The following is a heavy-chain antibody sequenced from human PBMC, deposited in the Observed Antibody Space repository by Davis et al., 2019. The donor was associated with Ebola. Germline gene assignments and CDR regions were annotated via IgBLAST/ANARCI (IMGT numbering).Heavy chain of an antibody. CDR2: IYTGDSDT. V-gene: IGHV5-51*01. CDR1: GNSFTNHW. J-gene: IGHJ3*02. CDR3: ASLRRTITGMDDAFEI. D-gene: IGHD2-8*02. Sequence: GESLKISCKDSGNSFTNHWIGWVRQMPGKGLEWMGIIYTGDSDTRYSPSFRGQVTISADKSIKTAFLQWSSLKASDTAIYYCASLRRTITGMDDAFEIWGQGTMVTVSS.